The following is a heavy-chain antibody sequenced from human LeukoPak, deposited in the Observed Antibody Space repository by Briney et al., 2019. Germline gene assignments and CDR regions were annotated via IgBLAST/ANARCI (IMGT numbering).Heavy chain of an antibody. CDR3: ARAMGYSSGWYIYGMDV. D-gene: IGHD6-19*01. CDR2: INHSGST. V-gene: IGHV4-34*01. J-gene: IGHJ6*02. Sequence: PSETLSLTCAVYGGSFSGYYWSWIRQPPGKGLEWIGEINHSGSTNYNPSLKSRVTISVDTSKNQFSLKLSSVTAADTAVYYCARAMGYSSGWYIYGMDVWGQGTTVTVSS. CDR1: GGSFSGYY.